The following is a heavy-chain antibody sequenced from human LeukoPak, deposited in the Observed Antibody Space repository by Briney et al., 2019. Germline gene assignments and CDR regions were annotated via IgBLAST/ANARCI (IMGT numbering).Heavy chain of an antibody. CDR2: IYYSGST. V-gene: IGHV4-59*01. Sequence: SETLSLTCTVSGGSISSYYWSWIRQPPGKGLEWIGDIYYSGSTNYNPSLKSRVTISVDTSKNQFSLKLSSVTAADTAVYYCARGSVGVPSMVATGAFDIWGQGTMVTASS. J-gene: IGHJ3*02. CDR1: GGSISSYY. D-gene: IGHD5-12*01. CDR3: ARGSVGVPSMVATGAFDI.